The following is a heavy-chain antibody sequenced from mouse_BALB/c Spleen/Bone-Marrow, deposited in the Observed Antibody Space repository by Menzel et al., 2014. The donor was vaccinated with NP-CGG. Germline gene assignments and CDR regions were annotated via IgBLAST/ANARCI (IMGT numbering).Heavy chain of an antibody. V-gene: IGHV5-6-3*01. CDR1: GFTFSSYG. Sequence: EVKLVESGGGLVQPGGSLKLSCAASGFTFSSYGMSWVRQTPDKRLGLVATINSNGGSTYYPDSVKGRFTISRDNAKNTLYLQMSSLKSEDTAMYYCARERYYGNGRIFESWGQGTTLTVSS. J-gene: IGHJ2*01. CDR3: ARERYYGNGRIFES. CDR2: INSNGGST. D-gene: IGHD1-1*01.